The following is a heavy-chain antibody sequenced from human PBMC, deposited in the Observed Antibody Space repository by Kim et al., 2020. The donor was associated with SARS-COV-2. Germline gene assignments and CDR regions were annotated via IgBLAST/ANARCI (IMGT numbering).Heavy chain of an antibody. CDR2: ISWNSGSI. CDR1: GFTFDDYA. V-gene: IGHV3-9*01. CDR3: AKDMIPYSNNNWFDP. J-gene: IGHJ5*02. D-gene: IGHD6-13*01. Sequence: GGSLRLSCAASGFTFDDYAMHWVRQAPGKGLEWVSGISWNSGSIGYADSVKGRFTISRDNAKNSLYLQMNSLRAEDTALYYCAKDMIPYSNNNWFDPWGQGTLVTVSS.